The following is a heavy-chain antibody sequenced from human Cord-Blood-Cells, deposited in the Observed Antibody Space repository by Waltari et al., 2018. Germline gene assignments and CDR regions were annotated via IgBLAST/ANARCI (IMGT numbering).Heavy chain of an antibody. CDR3: AHSDCSSTSCPVDY. Sequence: QVQLVESGGGVVQPGRSLRLSCAASGFTFSSYGMHWVRQAPGKGMEWVVVIWYDGSNKDYADSVKGRFTISRDNSKNTLYLQMNSLRAEDTAVYYCAHSDCSSTSCPVDYWGQGTLVTVSS. J-gene: IGHJ4*02. V-gene: IGHV3-33*01. CDR1: GFTFSSYG. CDR2: IWYDGSNK. D-gene: IGHD2-2*01.